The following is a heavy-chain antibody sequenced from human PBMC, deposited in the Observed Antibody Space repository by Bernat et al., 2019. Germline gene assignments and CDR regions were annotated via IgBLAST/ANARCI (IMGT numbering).Heavy chain of an antibody. Sequence: QVQLVESGGGVVQPGRSLRLSCAASGFTFSSYGMHWVRQAPGKGLEWVAVISYDGSNKYYADSVKGRFTISRDNSKNTLYLQMNSLRAEDTAVYYCAIGPDFWSGYSYVYWGQGTLVTVSS. CDR2: ISYDGSNK. V-gene: IGHV3-30*03. J-gene: IGHJ4*02. D-gene: IGHD3-3*01. CDR1: GFTFSSYG. CDR3: AIGPDFWSGYSYVY.